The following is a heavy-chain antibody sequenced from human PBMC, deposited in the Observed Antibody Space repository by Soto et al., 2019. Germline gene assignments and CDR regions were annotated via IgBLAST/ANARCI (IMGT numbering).Heavy chain of an antibody. CDR2: IWHDGTRK. CDR1: DFAFRLHG. D-gene: IGHD3-10*01. V-gene: IGHV3-33*01. J-gene: IGHJ6*02. Sequence: QVHLVESGGGVVQPGGSLTLSCSVSDFAFRLHGIHWVRDTPGKGLEWVAMIWHDGTRKYFRDSVRGRFTISRDSAKNKVYLQMNNLRGDDSALYFCARDRSSSYSYAMDLWGQGTPVTVSS. CDR3: ARDRSSSYSYAMDL.